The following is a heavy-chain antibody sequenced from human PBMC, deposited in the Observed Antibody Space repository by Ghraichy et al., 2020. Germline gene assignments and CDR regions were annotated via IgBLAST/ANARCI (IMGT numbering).Heavy chain of an antibody. V-gene: IGHV1-18*01. J-gene: IGHJ4*02. CDR3: ARAMGRYSSAWFDY. D-gene: IGHD6-19*01. CDR1: GYSFTSYG. Sequence: ASVKVSCKASGYSFTSYGVSWVRQAPGQGLEWMGWISGYNGHTKYAQKLQGRVTMTTDTSTSTAYMEVRSLRSDDTAMYYCARAMGRYSSAWFDYWGQGTPVTVSS. CDR2: ISGYNGHT.